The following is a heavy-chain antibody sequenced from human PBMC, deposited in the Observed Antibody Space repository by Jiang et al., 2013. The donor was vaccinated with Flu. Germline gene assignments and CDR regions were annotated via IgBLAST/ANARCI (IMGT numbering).Heavy chain of an antibody. J-gene: IGHJ6*02. CDR2: SITWEH. CDR1: YY. CDR3: ARAPRIYYYYYGMDV. V-gene: IGHV4-59*01. Sequence: YYWSWIRQPPREGDWSGLGISITWEHQLQPSLKSRVTISVDTSKNQFSLKLSSVTAADTAVYYCARAPRIYYYYYGMDVWGQGTTVTVSS.